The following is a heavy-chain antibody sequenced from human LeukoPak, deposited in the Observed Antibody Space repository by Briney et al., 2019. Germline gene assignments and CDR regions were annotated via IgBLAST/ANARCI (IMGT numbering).Heavy chain of an antibody. Sequence: SETLSLTCAVYGGSFSGYYWSWIRQPPGKGLEWIGEINHSGSTNYNPSLKSRVTISVDTSKNQFSLKLSSVTAADTAVYYCASSGDIVVVPAATLGYWGQGTLVTVSS. CDR2: INHSGST. CDR1: GGSFSGYY. CDR3: ASSGDIVVVPAATLGY. V-gene: IGHV4-34*01. D-gene: IGHD2-2*01. J-gene: IGHJ4*02.